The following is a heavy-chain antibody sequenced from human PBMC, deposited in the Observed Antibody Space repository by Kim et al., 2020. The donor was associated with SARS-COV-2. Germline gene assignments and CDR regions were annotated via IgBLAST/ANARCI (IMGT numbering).Heavy chain of an antibody. CDR1: GGSISSGGYY. V-gene: IGHV4-31*03. CDR3: ASIRGSSSWWTDAFDI. CDR2: IYYSGST. Sequence: SETLSLTCTVSGGSISSGGYYWSWIRQHPGKGLEWIGYIYYSGSTYYNPSLKSRVTISVDTSKNQFSLKLSSVTAADTAVYYCASIRGSSSWWTDAFDIWGQGTMVTVSS. D-gene: IGHD6-13*01. J-gene: IGHJ3*02.